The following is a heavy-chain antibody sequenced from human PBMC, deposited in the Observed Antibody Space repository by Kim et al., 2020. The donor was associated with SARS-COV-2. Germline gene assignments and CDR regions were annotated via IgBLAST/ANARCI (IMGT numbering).Heavy chain of an antibody. CDR3: ARRGRVAAARRWFDP. Sequence: SETLSLTCTVSGGSISSSSYYWGWIRQPPGKGLEWIGSIYYSGSTYYNPSLKSRVTISVDTSKNQFSLKLNSVTAADTAVYYCARRGRVAAARRWFDPWGQGTLVTVSS. D-gene: IGHD6-13*01. CDR1: GGSISSSSYY. V-gene: IGHV4-39*01. J-gene: IGHJ5*02. CDR2: IYYSGST.